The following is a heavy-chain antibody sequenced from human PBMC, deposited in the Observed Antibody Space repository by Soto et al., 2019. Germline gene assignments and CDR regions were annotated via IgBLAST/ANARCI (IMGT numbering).Heavy chain of an antibody. CDR3: ARDQILTGMDV. V-gene: IGHV1-18*04. D-gene: IGHD2-15*01. CDR1: GYPFTTYG. J-gene: IGHJ6*02. Sequence: QVQLVQSGAEVKKPGASVKVSCKASGYPFTTYGISWVRQAPGQGLEWMGWLSTYNGNRNYAQKFQGRVTMTTDTSTSTAFMELRSLRSDDTAVYYCARDQILTGMDVWGQRTTVTVSS. CDR2: LSTYNGNR.